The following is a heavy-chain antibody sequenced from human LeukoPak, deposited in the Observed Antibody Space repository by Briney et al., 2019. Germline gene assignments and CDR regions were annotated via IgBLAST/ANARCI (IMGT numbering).Heavy chain of an antibody. CDR1: GYIFTDYY. D-gene: IGHD3-22*01. J-gene: IGHJ4*02. V-gene: IGHV1/OR15-1*04. CDR3: ARGKGTYESSGYYYFVGNY. Sequence: ASVKVSCKASGYIFTDYYMHWVRQAPGQELGWMGRINPNSGGTNYAQKFQGRVTMTRDTSISTAYMELSSLRSEDTAVYYCARGKGTYESSGYYYFVGNYWGQGTLVTVSS. CDR2: INPNSGGT.